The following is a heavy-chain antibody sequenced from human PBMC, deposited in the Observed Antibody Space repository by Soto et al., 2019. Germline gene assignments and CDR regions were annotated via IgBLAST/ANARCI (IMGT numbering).Heavy chain of an antibody. J-gene: IGHJ4*02. D-gene: IGHD1-26*01. V-gene: IGHV1-69*01. CDR2: IIPIFGTA. CDR1: GGTFSSYS. CDR3: AIDGGRHSGGMDY. Sequence: QVQLVQSGAEVKKPGSSVKVSCKASGGTFSSYSINWVRQAPGQGLEWMGEIIPIFGTANYAQKFQGRVTITADESTSTAYMELISLRSEDKAVYYCAIDGGRHSGGMDYWGQGTLVTVSS.